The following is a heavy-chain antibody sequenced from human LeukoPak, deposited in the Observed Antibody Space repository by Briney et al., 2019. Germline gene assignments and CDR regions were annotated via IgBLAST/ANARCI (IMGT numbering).Heavy chain of an antibody. D-gene: IGHD1-1*01. Sequence: PGGSLRLSCAASGFTFSSYGMSWVRQAPGKGLEWLSYISGNGGDIQYADSVKGRFTISRDNAKNLLYLQMDSLRVKDTAIYYCARDPRTVRIWGQGTLVTVSS. J-gene: IGHJ4*02. CDR3: ARDPRTVRI. CDR2: ISGNGGDI. V-gene: IGHV3-21*05. CDR1: GFTFSSYG.